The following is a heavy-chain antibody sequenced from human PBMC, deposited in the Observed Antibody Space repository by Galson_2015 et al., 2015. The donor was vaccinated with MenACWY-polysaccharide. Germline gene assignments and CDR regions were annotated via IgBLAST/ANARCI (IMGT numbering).Heavy chain of an antibody. CDR2: IYYSGNT. J-gene: IGHJ4*02. V-gene: IGHV4-59*01. D-gene: IGHD4/OR15-4a*01. CDR3: ARFGVTPLTSRQYYLDF. CDR1: GGSIRSYY. Sequence: SETLSLTCTVSGGSIRSYYWSWLRQPPGKGLEWIGHIYYSGNTYYNSSLNSRVTISVDTSKNQFSLKLNSVTAADTAVYYCARFGVTPLTSRQYYLDFWGQGTLVTVSS.